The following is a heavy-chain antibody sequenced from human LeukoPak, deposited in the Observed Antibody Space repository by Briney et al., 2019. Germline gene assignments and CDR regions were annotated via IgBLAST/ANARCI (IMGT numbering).Heavy chain of an antibody. D-gene: IGHD3-3*01. CDR3: ARAGFDDFWSGYYVDAFDI. J-gene: IGHJ3*02. CDR1: GYTFTSYD. CDR2: MNPNSGNT. V-gene: IGHV1-8*03. Sequence: ASVKVSRKASGYTFTSYDINWVRQATGQGLEWMGWMNPNSGNTGYAQKFQGRVTITRNTSISTAYMELSSLRSEDTAVYYCARAGFDDFWSGYYVDAFDIWGQGTMVTVSS.